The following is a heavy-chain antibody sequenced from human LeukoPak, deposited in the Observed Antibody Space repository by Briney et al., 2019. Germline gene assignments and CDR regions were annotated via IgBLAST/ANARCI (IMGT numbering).Heavy chain of an antibody. Sequence: SVKVSCKASGGTFSSYAISWVRQAPGQGPEWMGRIIPIFGTANYAQKFQGRVTITTDESTSTAYMELSSLRSEDTAVYYCARGSRSRGAKLGYCSSTSCRTYYYYMDVWGKGTTVTVSS. CDR1: GGTFSSYA. CDR2: IIPIFGTA. J-gene: IGHJ6*03. CDR3: ARGSRSRGAKLGYCSSTSCRTYYYYMDV. D-gene: IGHD2-2*01. V-gene: IGHV1-69*05.